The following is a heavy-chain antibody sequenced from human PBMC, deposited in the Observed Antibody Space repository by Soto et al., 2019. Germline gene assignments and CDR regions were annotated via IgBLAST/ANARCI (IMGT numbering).Heavy chain of an antibody. D-gene: IGHD3-3*01. CDR1: GGSISSYY. J-gene: IGHJ4*02. CDR3: ARAESFDDFWSGFDY. CDR2: IYYSGST. V-gene: IGHV4-59*01. Sequence: SETLSLTCTVSGGSISSYYWSWIRQPPGKGLEWIGYIYYSGSTNYNPSLKSRVTISVDTSKNQFSLKLSSVTAADTAVYYCARAESFDDFWSGFDYWGQGTLVTVSS.